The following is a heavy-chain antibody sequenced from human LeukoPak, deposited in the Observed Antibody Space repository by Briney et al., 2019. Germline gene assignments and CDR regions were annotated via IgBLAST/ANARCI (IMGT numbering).Heavy chain of an antibody. Sequence: SETLSPTCTVSGGSMNSTYHHWGWIRQPPGKGLEWIGSIYYSGRTYYNPSLKSRVTISVDTSKNQFSLRVNSVTAADTAVYYCARRSLGWDAIDTWGQGTMVTVSS. CDR3: ARRSLGWDAIDT. J-gene: IGHJ3*02. CDR1: GGSMNSTYHH. CDR2: IYYSGRT. V-gene: IGHV4-39*01. D-gene: IGHD4-23*01.